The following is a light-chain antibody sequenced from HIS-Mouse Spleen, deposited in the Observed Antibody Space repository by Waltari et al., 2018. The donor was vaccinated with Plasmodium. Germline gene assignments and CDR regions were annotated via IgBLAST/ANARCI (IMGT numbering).Light chain of an antibody. J-gene: IGKJ4*01. CDR3: QQYGSSPLT. CDR1: QSVSSIY. CDR2: GAS. Sequence: EIVLTQSPGTLSLSPGERATLSCRASQSVSSIYLAWYQQKPGQAPRRLIYGASSRATGIPDTFSGSGSGADFTLTISRLEPEDFAVYYCQQYGSSPLTFGGGTKVEIK. V-gene: IGKV3-20*01.